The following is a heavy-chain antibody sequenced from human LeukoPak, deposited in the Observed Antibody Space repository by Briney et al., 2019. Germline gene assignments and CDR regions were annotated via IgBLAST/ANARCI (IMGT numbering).Heavy chain of an antibody. Sequence: GGSLRLSCAASGFTFSTYAMNWVRQAPGEGLKWVSCITGDSAYIYYPDSVKGRFTISRDNAKNSLYLQMNSLRAEDTAVYYCTKSRISFSGQADHWGQGTLVTVSS. D-gene: IGHD5-12*01. CDR3: TKSRISFSGQADH. J-gene: IGHJ4*02. V-gene: IGHV3-21*01. CDR1: GFTFSTYA. CDR2: ITGDSAYI.